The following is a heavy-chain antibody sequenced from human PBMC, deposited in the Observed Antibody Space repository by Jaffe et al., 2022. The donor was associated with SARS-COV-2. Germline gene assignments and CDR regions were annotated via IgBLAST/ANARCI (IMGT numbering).Heavy chain of an antibody. J-gene: IGHJ4*02. CDR3: AKVSQSQQLLPCDY. CDR1: GFTFSSYA. CDR2: ISGSGGIT. D-gene: IGHD2-21*01. Sequence: EVQLLESGGGLVQPGGSLRLCCAASGFTFSSYAMSWVRQAPGKGLEWVSVISGSGGITYYADSVRGRFTISRDNSHNTLCLQMNSLRVDDTAVYYCAKVSQSQQLLPCDYWGRGTLVTVSS. V-gene: IGHV3-23*01.